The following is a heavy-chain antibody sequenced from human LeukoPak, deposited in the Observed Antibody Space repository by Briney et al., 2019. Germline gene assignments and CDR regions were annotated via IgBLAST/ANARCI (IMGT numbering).Heavy chain of an antibody. V-gene: IGHV3-23*01. Sequence: GGSLRLSCAASGFTFSSYAMSWVRQAPGKGLEWVSAISGSGGNTYYADSVKGRFTISRDNSKNTLYLQMNSLRAEDTAVYYCAKWGTSSWSYYYYGMDVWGKGTTVTVSS. CDR2: ISGSGGNT. CDR1: GFTFSSYA. D-gene: IGHD6-13*01. J-gene: IGHJ6*04. CDR3: AKWGTSSWSYYYYGMDV.